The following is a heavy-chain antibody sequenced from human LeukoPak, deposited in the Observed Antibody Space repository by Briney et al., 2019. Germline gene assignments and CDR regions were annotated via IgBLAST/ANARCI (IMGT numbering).Heavy chain of an antibody. CDR1: GFTFSSYG. D-gene: IGHD3-10*01. CDR2: ISSSSSYI. J-gene: IGHJ6*04. CDR3: AREASNYYGSGSYYGPMDV. Sequence: PGGSLRLSCAASGFTFSSYGMNWVRQAPGKGLEWVSSISSSSSYIYYADSVKGRFTISRDNAKNSLYLQMNSLRAEDTAVYYCAREASNYYGSGSYYGPMDVWGKGTTVTVSS. V-gene: IGHV3-21*01.